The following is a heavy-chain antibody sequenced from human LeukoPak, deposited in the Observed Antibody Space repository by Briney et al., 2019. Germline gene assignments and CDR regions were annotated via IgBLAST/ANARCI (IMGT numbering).Heavy chain of an antibody. CDR3: VRGPDGEFDS. CDR2: MNPNSGST. CDR1: GYLFTSYD. Sequence: ASVKVSCKTSGYLFTSYDINWVRQASGQGLEWMGWMNPNSGSTGYAQKFQGRLSMSRNVATRTAFMELTSLRPEDTAIYYCVRGPDGEFDSWGQETLVTVSS. J-gene: IGHJ4*02. D-gene: IGHD7-27*01. V-gene: IGHV1-8*01.